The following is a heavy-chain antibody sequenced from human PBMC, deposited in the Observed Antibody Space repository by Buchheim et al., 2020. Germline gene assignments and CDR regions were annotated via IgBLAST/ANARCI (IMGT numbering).Heavy chain of an antibody. V-gene: IGHV4-59*01. CDR2: VYHDGST. D-gene: IGHD5-12*01. J-gene: IGHJ4*02. Sequence: QAQLQESGPGLVKPSETLSLTCTVSGGAISSYYWSWIRQSPGKGLEWIGYVYHDGSTSYNAALKSRVTMSVETSKNRFSLKLTSVTAADTAVYYCARGFSAYDLYFDYWGQGT. CDR1: GGAISSYY. CDR3: ARGFSAYDLYFDY.